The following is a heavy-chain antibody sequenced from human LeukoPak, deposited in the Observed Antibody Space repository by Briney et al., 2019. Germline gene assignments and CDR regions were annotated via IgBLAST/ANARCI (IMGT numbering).Heavy chain of an antibody. Sequence: GGSLRLSCAASGFTFSSYSMNWVRQAPGKGLEWVSSISSSSSYIYYADSVKGRFTISRDNAKNSLYLQMNSLRAEDTAVYYCARVPTRFLGIAYYYYYYMDVWGKGTTVTVSS. V-gene: IGHV3-21*01. J-gene: IGHJ6*03. CDR2: ISSSSSYI. CDR3: ARVPTRFLGIAYYYYYYMDV. CDR1: GFTFSSYS. D-gene: IGHD3-3*01.